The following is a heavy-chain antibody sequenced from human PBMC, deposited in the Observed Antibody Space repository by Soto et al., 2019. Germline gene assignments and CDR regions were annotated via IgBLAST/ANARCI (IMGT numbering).Heavy chain of an antibody. Sequence: QITLSESGPTQVKPRQTLTLTCTFSGFSLTTSGGGVGWIRQSPGKAPEWLALIYWDDDKRYSPSLKSRLTITKDTSKNQVVLTMADLDPADTATYYCAHRVLRTVFGLVTTTAIYFDFWGQGTPVAVSS. J-gene: IGHJ4*02. CDR1: GFSLTTSGGG. V-gene: IGHV2-5*02. CDR3: AHRVLRTVFGLVTTTAIYFDF. CDR2: IYWDDDK. D-gene: IGHD3-3*01.